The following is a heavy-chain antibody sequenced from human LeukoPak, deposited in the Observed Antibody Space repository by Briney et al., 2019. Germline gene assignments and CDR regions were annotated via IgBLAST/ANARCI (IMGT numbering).Heavy chain of an antibody. CDR1: GGSISSTTYY. CDR2: VYYSGST. Sequence: SETLSLTCSVSGGSISSTTYYWGWIRQPPGKGLEWIGSVYYSGSTSDNPSLKSRVTISVDTSKNQFSLKLNSVAAADTAVYYCARHPQRSLGVTTSGPYYYGMDVWGQGTTVTVSS. CDR3: ARHPQRSLGVTTSGPYYYGMDV. V-gene: IGHV4-39*01. J-gene: IGHJ6*02. D-gene: IGHD2-21*02.